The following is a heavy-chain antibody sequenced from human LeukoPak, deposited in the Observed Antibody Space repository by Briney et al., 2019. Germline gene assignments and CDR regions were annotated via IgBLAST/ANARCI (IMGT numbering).Heavy chain of an antibody. CDR1: GGSIGTYY. J-gene: IGHJ6*03. CDR3: ARHIGGGIEDMDV. Sequence: SETLSLTCTVSGGSIGTYYWSWIRQTPGKGLEWIGYIYVTGTRYNPYLQSRVTISVDRSRNQFFLKMSSVTAADTAVYYCARHIGGGIEDMDVWGKGTKVIVSS. D-gene: IGHD3-16*02. CDR2: IYVTGT. V-gene: IGHV4-59*08.